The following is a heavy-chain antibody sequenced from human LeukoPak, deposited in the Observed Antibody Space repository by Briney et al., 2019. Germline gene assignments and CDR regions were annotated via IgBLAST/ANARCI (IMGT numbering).Heavy chain of an antibody. Sequence: SETLSLTCTGSGGSISGYYWSWIRQPPGKGLEGIGYIYSSGSTKCNPSLKSRVTISVDTSKNQFSLKLSSVTAADTAVYYCARGVLLATYYFDYWGQGTLVTVSS. CDR2: IYSSGST. D-gene: IGHD3-10*01. CDR1: GGSISGYY. V-gene: IGHV4-59*01. J-gene: IGHJ4*02. CDR3: ARGVLLATYYFDY.